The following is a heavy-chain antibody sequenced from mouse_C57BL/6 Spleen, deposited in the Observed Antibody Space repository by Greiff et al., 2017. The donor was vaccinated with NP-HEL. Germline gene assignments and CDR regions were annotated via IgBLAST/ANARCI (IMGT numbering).Heavy chain of an antibody. CDR3: ARAGGSSYGGTWFAY. V-gene: IGHV3-1*01. CDR2: ISYSGST. J-gene: IGHJ3*01. D-gene: IGHD1-1*01. CDR1: GYSITSGYD. Sequence: EVQLQESGPGMVKPSQSLSLTCTVTGYSITSGYDWHWIRHFPGNKLEWMGYISYSGSTNYNPSLKSRISITHDTFKNHFFLKLNSVTTEDTATYYCARAGGSSYGGTWFAYWGQGTLVTVSA.